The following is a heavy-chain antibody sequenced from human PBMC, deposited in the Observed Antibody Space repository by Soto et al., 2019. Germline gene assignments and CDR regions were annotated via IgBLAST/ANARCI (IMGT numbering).Heavy chain of an antibody. J-gene: IGHJ4*02. CDR1: GCSISSSSYY. CDR3: ARHRGYYDILTGYYTELNFDY. Sequence: NPXETLSLTCTVSGCSISSSSYYWGWIRQPPGKGLEWIGSIYYSGTTYYNPSLKSRVTISVDTSKNQFSLKLSSVTAADTAVYYCARHRGYYDILTGYYTELNFDYWGQGTLVTVSS. V-gene: IGHV4-39*01. D-gene: IGHD3-9*01. CDR2: IYYSGTT.